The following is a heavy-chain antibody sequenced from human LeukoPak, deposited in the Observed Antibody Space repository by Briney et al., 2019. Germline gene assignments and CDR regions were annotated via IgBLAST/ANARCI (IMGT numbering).Heavy chain of an antibody. Sequence: GASVKVSCKASGYTFTSYYMHWVRQAPGQGLEWMGIINPSGGSTSYALKFRGRVTMTRDMSTSTVYMELSSLRSEDTAVYYCARGSPRSSWYQYSSGWYDYWGQGTLVTVSS. D-gene: IGHD6-19*01. J-gene: IGHJ4*02. CDR1: GYTFTSYY. V-gene: IGHV1-46*01. CDR2: INPSGGST. CDR3: ARGSPRSSWYQYSSGWYDY.